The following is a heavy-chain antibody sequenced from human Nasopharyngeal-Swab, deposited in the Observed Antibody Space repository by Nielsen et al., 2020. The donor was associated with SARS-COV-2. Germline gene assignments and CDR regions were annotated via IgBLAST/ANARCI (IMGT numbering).Heavy chain of an antibody. CDR2: IYYSGST. CDR3: ASSEMATIGDDAFDI. Sequence: SETLSLTCTVSGGSISSYYWSWIRQPPGKGLEWIGYIYYSGSTYYNPSLKSRVTISVDRSKNQFSLKLSSVTAADTAVYYCASSEMATIGDDAFDIWGQGTMVTVSS. J-gene: IGHJ3*02. CDR1: GGSISSYY. V-gene: IGHV4-59*12. D-gene: IGHD5-24*01.